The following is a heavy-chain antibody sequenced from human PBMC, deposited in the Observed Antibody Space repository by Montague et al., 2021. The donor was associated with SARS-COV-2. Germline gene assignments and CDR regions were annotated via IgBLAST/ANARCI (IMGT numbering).Heavy chain of an antibody. J-gene: IGHJ6*02. CDR2: VIHSGTT. D-gene: IGHD3-10*01. V-gene: IGHV4-34*12. CDR3: ASGGFFYYGSGNYYRSALDD. Sequence: ETLFLTCHVYGASFSGYYWSWVRQSPGKGLEWIGEVIHSGTTNYNPSLKGRVTISIDSSNDRFSLRLTSLTAADTGVYYCASGGFFYYGSGNYYRSALDDWGQGTTVTVSS. CDR1: GASFSGYY.